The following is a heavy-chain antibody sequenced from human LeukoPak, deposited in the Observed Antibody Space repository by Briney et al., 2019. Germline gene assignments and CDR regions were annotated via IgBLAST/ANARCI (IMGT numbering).Heavy chain of an antibody. CDR2: IYSSGYT. CDR1: GDSMRTYY. Sequence: SGTLSLTCTVSGDSMRTYYWTWIRQPPGKGLEWIGYIYSSGYTNYNPSLKSRVTLSVDTSKNQFSLKLTSVTAADTAVYYCARDQTYSGSGIYTYFDYWGQGILVTVSS. J-gene: IGHJ4*02. CDR3: ARDQTYSGSGIYTYFDY. D-gene: IGHD3-10*01. V-gene: IGHV4-4*08.